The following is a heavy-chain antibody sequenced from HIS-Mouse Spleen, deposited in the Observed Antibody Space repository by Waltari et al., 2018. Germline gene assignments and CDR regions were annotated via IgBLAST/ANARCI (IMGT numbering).Heavy chain of an antibody. J-gene: IGHJ2*01. CDR2: IYHSGRT. CDR3: ASALYWYFDL. CDR1: GYSISSGYY. V-gene: IGHV4-38-2*02. Sequence: QVQLQESGPGLVKPSETLSLTCTVSGYSISSGYYWGWIRQPPGKGLEWIGSIYHSGRTYYNPSLKSRVTISVDTSKNQFSLKLSSVTAADTAVYYCASALYWYFDLWGRGTLVTVSS.